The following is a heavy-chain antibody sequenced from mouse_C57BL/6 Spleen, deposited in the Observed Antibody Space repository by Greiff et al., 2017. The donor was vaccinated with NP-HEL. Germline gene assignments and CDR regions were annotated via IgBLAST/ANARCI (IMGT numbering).Heavy chain of an antibody. D-gene: IGHD1-1*01. CDR2: IDPEDGDT. J-gene: IGHJ2*01. V-gene: IGHV14-1*01. CDR3: TMETTVVVGGNFDY. Sequence: VQLQQPGAELVKPGASVKLSCKASGFNIKDYYMHWVKQRPEQGLEWIGRIDPEDGDTEYAPKFQGKATMTADTSSNTAYLQLSSLTSEDTAVYYCTMETTVVVGGNFDYWGQGTTLTVSS. CDR1: GFNIKDYY.